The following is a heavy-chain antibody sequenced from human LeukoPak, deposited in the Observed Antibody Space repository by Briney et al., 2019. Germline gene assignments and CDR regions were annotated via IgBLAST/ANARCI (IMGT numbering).Heavy chain of an antibody. CDR3: ARGEGGYYPPACFDY. Sequence: GASAKVSCKASGGTFSSYAISWVRQAPGQGLEWMGGIIPIFGTANYAQKFQGRVTITADESTSTAYMELSSLRSEDTAVYYCARGEGGYYPPACFDYWGQGTLVTVSS. CDR2: IIPIFGTA. D-gene: IGHD1-26*01. CDR1: GGTFSSYA. V-gene: IGHV1-69*13. J-gene: IGHJ4*02.